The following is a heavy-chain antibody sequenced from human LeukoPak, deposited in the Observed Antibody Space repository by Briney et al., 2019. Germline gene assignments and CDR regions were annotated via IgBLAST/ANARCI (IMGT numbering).Heavy chain of an antibody. CDR3: ARAHLSGPGD. Sequence: ASVKVSFKASGYTFTGYYMHWVRQAPGQGLEWMGWINPNSGGTKYAQKFQGRVTMTRDTSISTAYMELSRLRSDDTAVYYCARAHLSGPGDWGQGTLVTVSS. CDR2: INPNSGGT. D-gene: IGHD1-26*01. J-gene: IGHJ4*02. CDR1: GYTFTGYY. V-gene: IGHV1-2*02.